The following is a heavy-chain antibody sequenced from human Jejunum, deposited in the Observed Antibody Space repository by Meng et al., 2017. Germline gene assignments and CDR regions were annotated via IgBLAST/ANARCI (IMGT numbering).Heavy chain of an antibody. CDR1: GFTVSSNY. V-gene: IGHV3-66*02. D-gene: IGHD6-19*01. Sequence: VQLLESGVGLFPPGGSLRLSCAASGFTVSSNYMNWVRQAPGKGLEWVSVIYGGGNTYYAESVKGRFTISRDNSKNTLYLQMNSLRAEDTAVYFCAGDGSGWYVAYWGQGTLVTVSS. CDR2: IYGGGNT. J-gene: IGHJ4*02. CDR3: AGDGSGWYVAY.